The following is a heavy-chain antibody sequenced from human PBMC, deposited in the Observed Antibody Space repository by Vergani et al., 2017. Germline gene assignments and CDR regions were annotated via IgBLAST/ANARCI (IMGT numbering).Heavy chain of an antibody. V-gene: IGHV5-10-1*01. CDR1: GYSFTSYW. CDR3: ARQVAVAGKWWDPYYYYGMDV. CDR2: IAPSDSYT. Sequence: EVQLVQSGAEVKKPGESLRISCKGSGYSFTSYWISWVRQMPGKGLEWMGMIAPSDSYTNYSPSFQGHVTISADKSITTAYLQWSSLKASDTAMYYCARQVAVAGKWWDPYYYYGMDVWGQGTTVTVSS. J-gene: IGHJ6*02. D-gene: IGHD6-19*01.